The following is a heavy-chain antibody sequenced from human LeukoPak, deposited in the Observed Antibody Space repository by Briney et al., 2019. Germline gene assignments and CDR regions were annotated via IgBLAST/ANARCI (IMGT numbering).Heavy chain of an antibody. V-gene: IGHV3-64*01. D-gene: IGHD1-26*01. CDR1: GFTFSSYA. J-gene: IGHJ3*02. Sequence: PGGSLRLSCAASGFTFSSYAMSWVRQAPGKGLEYVSAISSNGGSTYYANSVKGRFTISRDNSKNTLYLQMGSLRAEDMAVYYCARDRDSGSPRAAAFDIWGQGTMVTVSS. CDR2: ISSNGGST. CDR3: ARDRDSGSPRAAAFDI.